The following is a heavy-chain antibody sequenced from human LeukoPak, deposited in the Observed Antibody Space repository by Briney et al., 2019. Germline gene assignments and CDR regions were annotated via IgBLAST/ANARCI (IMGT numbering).Heavy chain of an antibody. CDR2: INPSSGGT. CDR1: GYTFTGYY. J-gene: IGHJ4*02. V-gene: IGHV1-2*02. CDR3: ARSVLTAYLINDY. Sequence: ASVKVSCKASGYTFTGYYMHWVRQAPGQGLEWMGWINPSSGGTNYAQKLQGRVTMTRDTSISTAYMDLYRLTSDDTAVYYCARSVLTAYLINDYWGQGTLVTVSS. D-gene: IGHD3-9*01.